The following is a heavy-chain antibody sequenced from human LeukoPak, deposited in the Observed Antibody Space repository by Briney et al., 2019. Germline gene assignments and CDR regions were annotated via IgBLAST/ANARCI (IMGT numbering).Heavy chain of an antibody. J-gene: IGHJ4*02. V-gene: IGHV4-34*01. Sequence: SETLSLTCAVYGGSFSGYYWSWIRQPPGKGLEWIGEINHSGSTNYNPFLKSRVTISVDTSKNQFSLKLSSVTAADTAVYYCASGLMHTVTGTGWGQGTLVTVSS. D-gene: IGHD4-17*01. CDR1: GGSFSGYY. CDR2: INHSGST. CDR3: ASGLMHTVTGTG.